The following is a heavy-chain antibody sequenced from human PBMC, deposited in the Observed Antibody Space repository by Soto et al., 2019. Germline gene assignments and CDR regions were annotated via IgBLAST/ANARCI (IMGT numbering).Heavy chain of an antibody. CDR3: ARGGGAAAGSEDYYYGMDV. Sequence: QVQLVQSGAEVKKPGSSVKVSCKASGGTFSSYAISWVRQAPGQGLEWMGGIIPIFGTANYAQKFQGRVTSTADKSTSTAYTELSSLRSEDTAVYYCARGGGAAAGSEDYYYGMDVWGQGTTVTVSS. CDR1: GGTFSSYA. D-gene: IGHD6-13*01. CDR2: IIPIFGTA. J-gene: IGHJ6*02. V-gene: IGHV1-69*06.